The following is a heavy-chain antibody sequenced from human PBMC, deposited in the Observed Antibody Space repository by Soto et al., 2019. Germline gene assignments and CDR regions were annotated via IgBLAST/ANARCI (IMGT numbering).Heavy chain of an antibody. D-gene: IGHD2-21*02. CDR1: GGSFSGYY. CDR2: INHSGST. CDR3: ARGTSRGDSPENPNKKTTASASTYYYYMDV. J-gene: IGHJ6*03. V-gene: IGHV4-34*01. Sequence: SETLSLTCAVYGGSFSGYYWSWIRQPPGKGLEWIGEINHSGSTNYNPSLKSRVTISVDTSKNQFSLKLSSVTAADTAVYYCARGTSRGDSPENPNKKTTASASTYYYYMDVWGKGTTVTVSS.